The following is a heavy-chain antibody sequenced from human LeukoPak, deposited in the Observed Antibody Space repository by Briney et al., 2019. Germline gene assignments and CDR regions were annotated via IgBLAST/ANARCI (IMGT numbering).Heavy chain of an antibody. CDR3: ARDAHSYSDY. V-gene: IGHV4-31*03. CDR2: IHYSGST. J-gene: IGHJ4*02. Sequence: TSSQTLSLTCTVSGGSIGSGGYYWSWIRQHPGKGLEWIGYIHYSGSTYYNPSLKSRVTISVDTSKNQFSLKLSSVTAADTAVYYCARDAHSYSDYWGQGTLVTVSS. CDR1: GGSIGSGGYY.